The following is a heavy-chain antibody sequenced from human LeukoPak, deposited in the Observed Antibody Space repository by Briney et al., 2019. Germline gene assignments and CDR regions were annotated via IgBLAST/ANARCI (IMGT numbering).Heavy chain of an antibody. CDR3: AREWDS. J-gene: IGHJ4*02. CDR2: ISSDSRTI. V-gene: IGHV3-48*01. CDR1: GFTFSYYG. Sequence: PGGSLRLSCAASGFTFSYYGMNWVRQAPGKGLEWVSHISSDSRTIQYADSVRGRLTISRDNAKNILFLQMNSLRAEDTAIYYCAREWDSWGQGTLVTVSS.